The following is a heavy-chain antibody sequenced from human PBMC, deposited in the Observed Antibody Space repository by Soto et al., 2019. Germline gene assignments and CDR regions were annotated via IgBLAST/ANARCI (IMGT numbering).Heavy chain of an antibody. CDR2: INSDGSTA. CDR1: GFTFSIYW. D-gene: IGHD3-16*01. CDR3: ARYRGLRDAFDI. J-gene: IGHJ3*02. Sequence: GGSLRLSCAASGFTFSIYWMYWVRQAPGKGLVWVSRINSDGSTAIYADSVKGRFTTSRDNAKNTLYLQMNSLRAEDTAVYYYARYRGLRDAFDIWGQGTIVTVSS. V-gene: IGHV3-74*01.